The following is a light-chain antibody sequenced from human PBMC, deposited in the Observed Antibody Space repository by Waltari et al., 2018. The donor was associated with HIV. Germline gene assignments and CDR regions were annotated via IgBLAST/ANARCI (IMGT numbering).Light chain of an antibody. J-gene: IGLJ2*01. V-gene: IGLV1-40*01. Sequence: QSLLTQPPSVSGALGQRISISCTGTTSNIGAHYAVHWYQHLPGLAPKLLLFDKTNRSAGVPDRFSGSKSGTSVSLAITGLQSEDEADYFCQSYDSALSGVVFGGGTKLIVV. CDR2: DKT. CDR3: QSYDSALSGVV. CDR1: TSNIGAHYA.